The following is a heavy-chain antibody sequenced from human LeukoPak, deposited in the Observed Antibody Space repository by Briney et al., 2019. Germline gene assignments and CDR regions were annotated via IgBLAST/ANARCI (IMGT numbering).Heavy chain of an antibody. CDR2: ISYDGSNK. Sequence: GGSLRLSCAASGFTFSSYAMHWVRQAPGKGLEWVAVISYDGSNKYYADSVKGRFTISRDNSKNTLYLQMNSLRAEDTAVYYCARDEREAATLLDYWGQGTLVTVSS. CDR1: GFTFSSYA. D-gene: IGHD2-15*01. CDR3: ARDEREAATLLDY. V-gene: IGHV3-30-3*01. J-gene: IGHJ4*02.